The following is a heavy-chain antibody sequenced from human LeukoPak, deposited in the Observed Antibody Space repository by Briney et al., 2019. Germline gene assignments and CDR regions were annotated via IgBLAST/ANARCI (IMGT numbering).Heavy chain of an antibody. J-gene: IGHJ4*02. Sequence: SETLSLTCTVSGGSISSYYWSWIRQPAGKGLEWIGRIYTSESTNYNPSLKSRITMSVDTSKNQFSLKLSSVTAADTAVYYCARVDSSGYHEPFDYWGQGTLVTVYS. D-gene: IGHD3-22*01. CDR2: IYTSEST. CDR3: ARVDSSGYHEPFDY. V-gene: IGHV4-4*07. CDR1: GGSISSYY.